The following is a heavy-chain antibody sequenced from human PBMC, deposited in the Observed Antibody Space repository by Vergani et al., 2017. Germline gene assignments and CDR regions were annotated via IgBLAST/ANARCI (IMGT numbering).Heavy chain of an antibody. V-gene: IGHV3-21*01. CDR1: GFTFSSYS. J-gene: IGHJ4*02. CDR2: ISSSSSYI. CDR3: ARRLPLWGFDY. Sequence: EVQLVESGGGLVKPGGSLRLSCAASGFTFSSYSMNWVRQAPGKGLEWVSSISSSSSYIYYADSVKGRFTISRDNAKNSLYLQMNSLRAEDTAIYYCARRLPLWGFDYWGQGTLVTVSS. D-gene: IGHD3-16*01.